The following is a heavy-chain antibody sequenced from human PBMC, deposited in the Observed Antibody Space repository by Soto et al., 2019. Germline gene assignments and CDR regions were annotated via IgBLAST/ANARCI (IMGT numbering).Heavy chain of an antibody. CDR3: APSRWGTSLGMDV. V-gene: IGHV5-51*01. D-gene: IGHD3-16*01. J-gene: IGHJ6*04. Sequence: GESLKISCKGSGYSFTSYWIGWVRQMPGKGLEWMGIIYPGDSDTRYSPSFQGQVTISADKSISTAYLQWSSLKASDTATYSCAPSRWGTSLGMDVWGEGTTVTVSS. CDR2: IYPGDSDT. CDR1: GYSFTSYW.